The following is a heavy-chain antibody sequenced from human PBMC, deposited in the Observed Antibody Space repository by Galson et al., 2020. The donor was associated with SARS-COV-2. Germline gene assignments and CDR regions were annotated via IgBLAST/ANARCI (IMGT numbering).Heavy chain of an antibody. CDR3: ARSVGHYYDSSGYHPFDY. CDR1: GYSISSTNW. J-gene: IGHJ4*02. D-gene: IGHD3-22*01. V-gene: IGHV4-28*01. Sequence: ASETLSLTCAVSGYSISSTNWWGWIRQPPGKGLEWIGYIYFTGSTYYNRSLKSRFTMSVDTSKNQFSLTLTSVTAVDTAVYYCARSVGHYYDSSGYHPFDYWGQGTLVTV. CDR2: IYFTGST.